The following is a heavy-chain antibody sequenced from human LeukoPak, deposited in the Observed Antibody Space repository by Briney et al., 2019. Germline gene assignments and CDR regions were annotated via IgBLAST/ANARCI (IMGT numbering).Heavy chain of an antibody. V-gene: IGHV3-74*01. Sequence: GGSLRLSCAASGFTFSSYWMHWVRQAPGKGLVWVSRVNNDGSTTNYADSVKGRFTISRDNTKNTLYLQMNSLRAEDTAVYFCLAAAGTIGWGQGTLVTVSS. CDR2: VNNDGSTT. CDR1: GFTFSSYW. CDR3: LAAAGTIG. J-gene: IGHJ4*02. D-gene: IGHD6-13*01.